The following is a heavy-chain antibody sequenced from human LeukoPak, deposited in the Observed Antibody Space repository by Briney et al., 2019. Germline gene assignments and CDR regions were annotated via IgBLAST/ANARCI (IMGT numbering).Heavy chain of an antibody. J-gene: IGHJ5*02. CDR3: ARINGGGYYAP. CDR1: GFTFSSFW. D-gene: IGHD3-22*01. V-gene: IGHV3-7*01. CDR2: IKPDGSEK. Sequence: GGSLRLSCEASGFTFSSFWMTWVRQAPGKGLEWVANIKPDGSEKNCVDSVKGRFTISRDNAKNSLYLQMYSLRAGDTAVYYCARINGGGYYAPWGQGTLVTVSS.